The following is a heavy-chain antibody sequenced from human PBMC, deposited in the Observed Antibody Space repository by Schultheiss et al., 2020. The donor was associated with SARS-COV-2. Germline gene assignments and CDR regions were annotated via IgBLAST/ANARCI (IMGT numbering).Heavy chain of an antibody. Sequence: GGSLRLSCAASGFTVSSNYMSWVRQAPGKGLEWVSVIYSGGSTYYADSVKGRFTISRDNSKNTLYLQMNSLRAEDTAVYYCARDQYDSSGYLEYYFDYWGQGTLVTVSS. CDR1: GFTVSSNY. CDR3: ARDQYDSSGYLEYYFDY. D-gene: IGHD3-22*01. V-gene: IGHV3-66*02. CDR2: IYSGGST. J-gene: IGHJ4*02.